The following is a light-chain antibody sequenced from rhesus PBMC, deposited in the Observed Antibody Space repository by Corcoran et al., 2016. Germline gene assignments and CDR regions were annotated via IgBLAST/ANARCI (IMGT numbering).Light chain of an antibody. CDR1: QSVSSR. CDR2: GAS. J-gene: IGKJ2*01. V-gene: IGKV3-42*03. Sequence: EIVMTQSPATLSLSPGERATLSCRASQSVSSRLAWSQQKPGQAPWLLFYGASSRATGIPDRVSGSVSGTEFTLTISSLGPEDFAVYYCQQYSNWPQYSFGQGTKVEIK. CDR3: QQYSNWPQYS.